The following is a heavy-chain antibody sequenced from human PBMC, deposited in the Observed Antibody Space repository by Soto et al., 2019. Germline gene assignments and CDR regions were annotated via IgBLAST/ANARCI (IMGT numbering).Heavy chain of an antibody. CDR3: ASLGTTMTSFDS. D-gene: IGHD1-7*01. J-gene: IGHJ4*02. CDR1: GGSMYSSNW. V-gene: IGHV4-4*02. CDR2: IFHSGAA. Sequence: SETLSLTCAVSGGSMYSSNWWSWVRQPPGKGLEWIGQIFHSGAANYNLSLKSRVTISLDKSENQFSLKTSSVTAADTAVYYCASLGTTMTSFDSWGLGTLVTV.